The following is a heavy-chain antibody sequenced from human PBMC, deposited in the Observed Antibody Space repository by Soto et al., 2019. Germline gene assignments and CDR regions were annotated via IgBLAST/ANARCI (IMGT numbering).Heavy chain of an antibody. J-gene: IGHJ6*02. Sequence: LSCAVSGFTFSSYEMNWVRQAPGKGLEWVSYIGTSGKTIYYADSVRGRFTISRDNAKNSLYLQMNSLRAEDTAVYFCARGPAIYSGKSDYGLDVWGRGTTVTVSS. D-gene: IGHD4-4*01. CDR3: ARGPAIYSGKSDYGLDV. CDR1: GFTFSSYE. CDR2: IGTSGKTI. V-gene: IGHV3-48*03.